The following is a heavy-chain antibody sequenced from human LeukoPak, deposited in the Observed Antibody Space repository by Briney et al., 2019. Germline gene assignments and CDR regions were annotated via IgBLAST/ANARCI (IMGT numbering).Heavy chain of an antibody. V-gene: IGHV5-51*01. CDR1: GYSFTSYW. CDR3: ARLAYYYDSSGYYAPGYFDY. CDR2: IYPSDSDT. D-gene: IGHD3-22*01. Sequence: GESLKISCKGSGYSFTSYWIGWVRQMPGKGLEWMGIIYPSDSDTRYSPSFQGQVTISADKSISTAYLQWSSLKASDTAMYYCARLAYYYDSSGYYAPGYFDYWGQGTLVTVSS. J-gene: IGHJ4*02.